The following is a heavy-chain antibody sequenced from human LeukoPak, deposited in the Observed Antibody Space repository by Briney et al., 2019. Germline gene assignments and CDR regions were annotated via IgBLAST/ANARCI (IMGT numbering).Heavy chain of an antibody. V-gene: IGHV3-21*06. D-gene: IGHD1-14*01. J-gene: IGHJ4*02. CDR2: IGPTGSDR. Sequence: GGSLRLSCTASGLTFSTSGFNWVRQAPGKGLEWVASIGPTGSDRYHAGSIKGRFTISRDNANNFLYLQMNSLRAEDTAVYYCATETNGRHYDYWGQGTLLTVSS. CDR1: GLTFSTSG. CDR3: ATETNGRHYDY.